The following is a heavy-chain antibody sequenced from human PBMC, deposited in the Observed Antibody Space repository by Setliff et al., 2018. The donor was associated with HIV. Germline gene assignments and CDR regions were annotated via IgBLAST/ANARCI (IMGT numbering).Heavy chain of an antibody. CDR1: GGSIDSTSYY. CDR2: IYYSGTT. D-gene: IGHD3-3*01. CDR3: ARSKTFYDFWGGYYTHGAFKI. Sequence: SETLSLTCTVSGGSIDSTSYYWGWIRQPPGKGLEWIGSIYYSGTTYYNPSLKSRVTISVDRSRNQFSLNLTSVTAANTAVYYCARSKTFYDFWGGYYTHGAFKIWGLGTMVTVSS. V-gene: IGHV4-39*01. J-gene: IGHJ3*02.